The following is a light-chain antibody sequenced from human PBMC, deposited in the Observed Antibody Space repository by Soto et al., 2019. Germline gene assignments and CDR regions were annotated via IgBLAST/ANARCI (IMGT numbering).Light chain of an antibody. V-gene: IGKV3-15*01. CDR1: QSVTSN. CDR2: GAS. Sequence: EIVMTQSPATLSVSPGERATLSCRASQSVTSNLAWFQQKPGLAPRLLIYGASTMSTGIPARFSGSGSGTEFNLAISSLQSEDFAVYYCLHDNIWPFTFGPGTNVDIK. J-gene: IGKJ3*01. CDR3: LHDNIWPFT.